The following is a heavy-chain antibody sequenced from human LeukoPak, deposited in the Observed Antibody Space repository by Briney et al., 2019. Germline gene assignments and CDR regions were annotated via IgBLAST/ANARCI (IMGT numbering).Heavy chain of an antibody. J-gene: IGHJ4*02. CDR1: GFTFSTYA. CDR3: AKNLYSSGWYYLDY. Sequence: GGSLRLSCAASGFTFSTYAMSWVRHAPGKGLEWVSAISGSGGGTYYADSVKGRFTISRDNSKNTLYLQMTSLRAADTVLYYCAKNLYSSGWYYLDYWGQGTPVTVSS. V-gene: IGHV3-23*01. CDR2: ISGSGGGT. D-gene: IGHD6-19*01.